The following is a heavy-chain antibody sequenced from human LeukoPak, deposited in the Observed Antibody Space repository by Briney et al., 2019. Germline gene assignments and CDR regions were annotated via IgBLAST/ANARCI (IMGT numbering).Heavy chain of an antibody. J-gene: IGHJ4*02. Sequence: GGSLRLSCAASRCTFSSYAMTWVSQAPGKGLEWVSAISNSGASTYYADSVKGRFTISRDNSKNTLYLQMNSLRAEDTAVYYCASGGYQLLAADYWGQGTLVTVSS. CDR1: RCTFSSYA. CDR2: ISNSGAST. V-gene: IGHV3-23*01. D-gene: IGHD2-2*01. CDR3: ASGGYQLLAADY.